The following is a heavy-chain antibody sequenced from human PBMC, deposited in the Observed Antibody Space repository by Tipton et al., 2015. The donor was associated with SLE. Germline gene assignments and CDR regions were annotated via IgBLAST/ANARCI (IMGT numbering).Heavy chain of an antibody. CDR2: ISSGSSYI. CDR3: AREGLYYYGSGSPLDY. Sequence: VQLVQSGGGLVKPGGSLRLSCTASGFTFSSYSMNWVRQAPGKGLEWVSSISSGSSYISYVDSVKGRFTVSRDNAKNSLYLQMNSLRAEDTAVYYCAREGLYYYGSGSPLDYWGQGTLVTVSS. V-gene: IGHV3-21*01. D-gene: IGHD3-10*01. CDR1: GFTFSSYS. J-gene: IGHJ4*02.